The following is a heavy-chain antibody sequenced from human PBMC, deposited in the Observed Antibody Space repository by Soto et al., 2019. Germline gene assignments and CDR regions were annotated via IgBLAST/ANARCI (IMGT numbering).Heavy chain of an antibody. CDR1: GYTFTSYY. V-gene: IGHV1-46*03. D-gene: IGHD3-10*01. J-gene: IGHJ4*02. CDR3: ARDSGLYYFDY. Sequence: QVQLVQSGAEVKKPGASVKVSCKASGYTFTSYYMHWVRQAPGQGLEWMGIINPSGGSTSYAQKFQGRVTMTRDASTSTVYMELSSLRSEDTAVYYCARDSGLYYFDYWGQGTLVTVSS. CDR2: INPSGGST.